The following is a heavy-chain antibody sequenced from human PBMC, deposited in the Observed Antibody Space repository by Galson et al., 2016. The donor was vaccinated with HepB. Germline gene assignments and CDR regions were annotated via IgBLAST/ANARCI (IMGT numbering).Heavy chain of an antibody. CDR2: INTDGSST. V-gene: IGHV3-74*01. J-gene: IGHJ4*02. D-gene: IGHD1-14*01. CDR1: GFTFSTYA. Sequence: SLRLSCAASGFTFSTYAMSWVRQAPGKGLVWVSRINTDGSSTSYADSVKGRFTISRDNAKNSLYLQMNSLRDEDTAIYFCARDGNHGYDMDYWGQGTLVTVSS. CDR3: ARDGNHGYDMDY.